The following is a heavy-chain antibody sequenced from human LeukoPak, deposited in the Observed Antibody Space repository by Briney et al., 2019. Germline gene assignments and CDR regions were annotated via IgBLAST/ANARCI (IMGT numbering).Heavy chain of an antibody. CDR3: ARGPTTVTRAFDY. CDR1: GGSFSGYY. V-gene: IGHV4-34*01. J-gene: IGHJ4*02. D-gene: IGHD4-17*01. CDR2: INHSGST. Sequence: SETLSLTCAVYGGSFSGYYWSWIRQPPGKGLKWIGEINHSGSTNYNPSLKSRVTMSIDTSKNQFSLTLSSVTAADTAVYYCARGPTTVTRAFDYWGQGSLVTVSS.